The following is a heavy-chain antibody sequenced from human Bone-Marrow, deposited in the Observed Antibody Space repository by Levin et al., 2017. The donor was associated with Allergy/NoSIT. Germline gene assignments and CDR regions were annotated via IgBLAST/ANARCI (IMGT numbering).Heavy chain of an antibody. V-gene: IGHV4-39*01. CDR3: TRLGGP. CDR1: GGSISNSNYY. Sequence: SETLSLTCTVSGGSISNSNYYWGWIRQPPGMGLEWIGTMHYSGSTYYNSSLKSRVTISVDTSKNQFSLKLSPVTAADTVLYYCTRLGGPWGQGTLVTVSS. CDR2: MHYSGST. D-gene: IGHD3-16*01. J-gene: IGHJ5*02.